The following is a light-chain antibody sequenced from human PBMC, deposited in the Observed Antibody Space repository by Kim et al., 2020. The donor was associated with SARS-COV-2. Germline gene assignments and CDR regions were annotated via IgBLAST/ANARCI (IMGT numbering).Light chain of an antibody. CDR2: GAS. CDR1: QSISSN. V-gene: IGKV3-15*01. Sequence: SPGEGATLSCRASQSISSNLAWYQQKPGQSPRLLIYGASTRATGFPARFSGSGSGTEFSLTISSLQSEDFAVYYCQQYNDWPPITFGQGTRLEIK. J-gene: IGKJ5*01. CDR3: QQYNDWPPIT.